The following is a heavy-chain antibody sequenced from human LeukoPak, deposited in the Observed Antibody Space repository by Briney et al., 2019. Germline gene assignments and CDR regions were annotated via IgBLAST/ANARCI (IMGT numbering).Heavy chain of an antibody. CDR3: ARPYYYDSSGYYYYYYGMDV. J-gene: IGHJ6*02. CDR2: IIPILGIA. D-gene: IGHD3-22*01. Sequence: SVKVSCKASGYTFTSYDINWVRQATGQGLEWMGRIIPILGIANYAQKFQGRVTITADKSTSTAYMELSSLRSEDTAVYYCARPYYYDSSGYYYYYYGMDVWGQGTTVTVSS. CDR1: GYTFTSYD. V-gene: IGHV1-69*04.